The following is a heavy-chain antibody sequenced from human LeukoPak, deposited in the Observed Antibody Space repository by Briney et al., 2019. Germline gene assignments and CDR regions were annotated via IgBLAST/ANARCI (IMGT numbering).Heavy chain of an antibody. CDR2: ISSSGSTI. Sequence: PGGSLRLSCAASGFTFSSYEMTWVRQAPGKGLEWVSYISSSGSTIYYADSVKGRFTISRDNAKNSLYLQMNSLRAEDTAVYYCARLSALLPKYCSSTSCYKYYYYGMDVWGQGTTVTVSS. CDR1: GFTFSSYE. CDR3: ARLSALLPKYCSSTSCYKYYYYGMDV. D-gene: IGHD2-2*02. J-gene: IGHJ6*02. V-gene: IGHV3-48*03.